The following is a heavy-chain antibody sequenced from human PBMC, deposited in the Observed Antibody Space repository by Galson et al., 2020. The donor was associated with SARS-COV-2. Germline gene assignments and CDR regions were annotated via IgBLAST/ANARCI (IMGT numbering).Heavy chain of an antibody. D-gene: IGHD6-13*01. Sequence: SETLSLTCTVYPGSFSGYYWSWLRQPPGKGLEWLGAINQSGTTSYNPSLKSRVTMSVDKSKSQFSLKLTSVTAADTAVYYCARLYSSSWEDWGQGTPVTVSS. J-gene: IGHJ4*02. CDR2: INQSGTT. CDR1: PGSFSGYY. V-gene: IGHV4-34*01. CDR3: ARLYSSSWED.